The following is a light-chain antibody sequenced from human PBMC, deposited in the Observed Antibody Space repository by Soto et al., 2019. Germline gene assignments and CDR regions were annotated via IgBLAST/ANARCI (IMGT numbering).Light chain of an antibody. CDR1: PSVTNF. CDR2: DAS. CDR3: QQYGSSLWT. Sequence: PGERATLSCRASPSVTNFLAWYQQKPGQAPRLLIYDASSRATGIPDRFSGSGSGTDFTLTISRLEPEDFAVYYCQQYGSSLWTFGQGTKVDIK. V-gene: IGKV3-20*01. J-gene: IGKJ1*01.